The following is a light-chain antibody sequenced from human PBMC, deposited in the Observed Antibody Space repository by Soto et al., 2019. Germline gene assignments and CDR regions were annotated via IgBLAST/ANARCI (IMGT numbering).Light chain of an antibody. CDR2: DVS. CDR3: SSYTTSSTYV. J-gene: IGLJ1*01. Sequence: QSALTQPPSVSGSPGQSVAISCTGTSTDVGSSNGVSWYQQPPGTAPKLMIYDVSNRPSGVPDRFSGSKSGNTASLTISGLRAEDEADYYCSSYTTSSTYVFGTGTKVTVL. CDR1: STDVGSSNG. V-gene: IGLV2-18*02.